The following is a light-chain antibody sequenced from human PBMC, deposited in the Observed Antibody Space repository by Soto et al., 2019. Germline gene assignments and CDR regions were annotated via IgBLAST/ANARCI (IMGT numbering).Light chain of an antibody. CDR3: QQYDTYPWT. Sequence: DIQMTQSPTTLSASVGDRVIITCRASQRMSAWLAWYQQKPGKAPTLLIYDASSLENGVPSRFSGSGSGTDFTLTISSLQPNDFATYYCQQYDTYPWTFGHGTKVEIK. V-gene: IGKV1-5*01. J-gene: IGKJ1*01. CDR2: DAS. CDR1: QRMSAW.